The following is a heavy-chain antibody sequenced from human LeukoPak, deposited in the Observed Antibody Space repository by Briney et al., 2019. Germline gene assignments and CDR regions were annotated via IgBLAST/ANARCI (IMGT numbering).Heavy chain of an antibody. CDR2: ISSSSSYI. D-gene: IGHD2-21*01. V-gene: IGHV3-21*01. CDR3: ATGPSYCGVNCYYYFDY. Sequence: GGSLRLSCAASGFTFSSYSMNWVRQAPGKGLEWVSSISSSSSYIYYADSVKGRFTISRDNAKNSLYLQMNSLRAEDTAVYYCATGPSYCGVNCYYYFDYWGQGTLVTVSS. CDR1: GFTFSSYS. J-gene: IGHJ4*02.